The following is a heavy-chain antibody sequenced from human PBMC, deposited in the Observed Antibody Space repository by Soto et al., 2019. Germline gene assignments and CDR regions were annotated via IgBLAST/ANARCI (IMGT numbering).Heavy chain of an antibody. J-gene: IGHJ3*02. CDR2: INPATGAA. D-gene: IGHD3-3*01. V-gene: IGHV1-2*02. Sequence: QLHLVQSGAVVKKPGASVTVSCSASGYPVTAYYMHWVRQAPGRGLEWMGGINPATGAAKYTQTLQGRVTMTRDTSPSTVFMELGGLTSEATAVFYWARGGGVGVAGSAAFDMWGQGTLVTVSS. CDR3: ARGGGVGVAGSAAFDM. CDR1: GYPVTAYY.